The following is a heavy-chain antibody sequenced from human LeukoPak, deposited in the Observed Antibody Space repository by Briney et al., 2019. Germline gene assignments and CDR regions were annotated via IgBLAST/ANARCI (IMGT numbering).Heavy chain of an antibody. CDR2: IYYSGST. J-gene: IGHJ2*01. D-gene: IGHD6-13*01. V-gene: IGHV4-30-4*01. Sequence: PSETPSLTCTVSGGSISSGDYYWSWIRQPPGKGLEWIGYIYYSGSTYYNPSLKSRVTISVDTSKNQFSLKLSSVTAADTAVYYCARDGGGIAAAVDWYFDLWGRGTLVTVSS. CDR1: GGSISSGDYY. CDR3: ARDGGGIAAAVDWYFDL.